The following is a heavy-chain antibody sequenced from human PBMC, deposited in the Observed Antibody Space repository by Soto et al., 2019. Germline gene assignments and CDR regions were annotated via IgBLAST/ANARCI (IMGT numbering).Heavy chain of an antibody. Sequence: QVQLVQSGAEVKKPGSSVKVSCKASGGTFSSYAISWVRQAPGQGLEWMGGIIPIFGTANYAQKFQGRVTITADESTRPGYMELSSLRSEDTAEYYCERGRIQNSLALKWWGQGTLVTVSS. CDR1: GGTFSSYA. CDR2: IIPIFGTA. D-gene: IGHD1-26*01. CDR3: ERGRIQNSLALKW. J-gene: IGHJ4*02. V-gene: IGHV1-69*01.